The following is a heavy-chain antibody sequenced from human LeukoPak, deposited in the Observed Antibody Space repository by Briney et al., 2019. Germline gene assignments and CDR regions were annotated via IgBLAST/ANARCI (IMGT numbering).Heavy chain of an antibody. D-gene: IGHD3-10*01. J-gene: IGHJ4*02. CDR1: GDSVSSNSAA. Sequence: SQTLSLTCAISGDSVSSNSAAWIWIRQSPSRGLEWLGRTYYRSKWYTEYAVSVKSRITINPDTSKNQFSLQLSSVNPEDTAVYYCARLGSGSNYWGQGALVTVSS. CDR3: ARLGSGSNY. V-gene: IGHV6-1*01. CDR2: TYYRSKWYT.